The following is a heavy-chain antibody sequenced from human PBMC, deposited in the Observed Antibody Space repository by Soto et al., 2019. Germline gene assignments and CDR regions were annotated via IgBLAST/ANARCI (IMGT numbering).Heavy chain of an antibody. Sequence: SETLSLTCSVSGGSISSSNWWSWVRQPPGKGLEWIGEIYHTGSTNYNSSLKSRVTISLDKSQNQFSLNLRSVTAADTAVYYCARALHSGDDFDIWGQGTMVTVSS. J-gene: IGHJ3*02. CDR1: GGSISSSNW. CDR3: ARALHSGDDFDI. CDR2: IYHTGST. V-gene: IGHV4-4*02.